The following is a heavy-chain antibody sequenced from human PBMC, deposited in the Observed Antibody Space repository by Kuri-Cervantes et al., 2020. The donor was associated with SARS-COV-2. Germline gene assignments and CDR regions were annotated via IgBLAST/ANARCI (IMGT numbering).Heavy chain of an antibody. J-gene: IGHJ6*02. CDR3: ARDSGIYSYGYYYYGMDV. V-gene: IGHV3-33*01. Sequence: GGSLRLSCAASGFTFSSYGMHWVRQAPGKGLEWVAVIWYDGSNKYYADSVKGRFTISRDNSKNTLYLQMNSLRAEDTAVYYRARDSGIYSYGYYYYGMDVWGQGTTVTVSS. CDR2: IWYDGSNK. CDR1: GFTFSSYG. D-gene: IGHD5-18*01.